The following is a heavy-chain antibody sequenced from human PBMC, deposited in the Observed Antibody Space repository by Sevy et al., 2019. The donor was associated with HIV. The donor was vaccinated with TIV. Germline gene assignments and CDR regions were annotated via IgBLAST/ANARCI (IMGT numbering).Heavy chain of an antibody. D-gene: IGHD3-3*01. Sequence: GGSLRLSCAASGFTFSSYAMHWVRQAPGKGLEWVAVISYDGSNKYYADSVKGRFTISRDNSKNTLYLQMNSLGAEDTAVYYCARDTVAYYDFWSGSYAFDIWGQGTMVTVSS. J-gene: IGHJ3*02. CDR1: GFTFSSYA. CDR3: ARDTVAYYDFWSGSYAFDI. CDR2: ISYDGSNK. V-gene: IGHV3-30-3*01.